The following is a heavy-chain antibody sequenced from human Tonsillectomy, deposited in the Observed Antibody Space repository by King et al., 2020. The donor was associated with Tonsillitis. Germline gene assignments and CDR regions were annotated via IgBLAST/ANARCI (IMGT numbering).Heavy chain of an antibody. Sequence: QVQLVESGPEVKKPGTSVKVSCKASGFTFTSSAVQWVRQARGQRLEWIGWIVVGSGNTNYAQKFQERVTITRDMSTSTAYMELSSLRSADTAVYYCAVSLRGSGWSLWGDAFDICGQGTMFSVSS. J-gene: IGHJ3*02. CDR1: GFTFTSSA. V-gene: IGHV1-58*01. CDR3: AVSLRGSGWSLWGDAFDI. D-gene: IGHD6-19*01. CDR2: IVVGSGNT.